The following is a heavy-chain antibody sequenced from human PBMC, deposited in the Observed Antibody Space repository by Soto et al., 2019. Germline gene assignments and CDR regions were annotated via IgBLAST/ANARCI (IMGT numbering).Heavy chain of an antibody. CDR3: SLGGLSGYHDSSGPYYYYGMDV. CDR1: GGTFSSYT. J-gene: IGHJ6*02. Sequence: QVQLVQSGAEVKKPGSSVKVSCKASGGTFSSYTISWVRQAPGQGLEWMGRIIPILGIANYAQKFQGRVTITADKSTSTAYMELSSLRSEDTAVYYCSLGGLSGYHDSSGPYYYYGMDVWGQGTTVTVSS. V-gene: IGHV1-69*02. CDR2: IIPILGIA. D-gene: IGHD3-22*01.